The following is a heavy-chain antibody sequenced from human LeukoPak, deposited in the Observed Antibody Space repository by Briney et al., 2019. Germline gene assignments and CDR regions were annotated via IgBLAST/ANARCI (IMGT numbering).Heavy chain of an antibody. CDR3: ARDLGAEQWLVPYNWFDP. D-gene: IGHD6-19*01. V-gene: IGHV1-2*02. CDR2: INPNSGGT. Sequence: GASVKVSCEASGYTFTGYYMHWVRQAPGQGLEWMGWINPNSGGTNYAQKFQGRVTMTRDTSISTAYMELSRLRSDDTAVYYCARDLGAEQWLVPYNWFDPWGQGTLVTVSS. J-gene: IGHJ5*02. CDR1: GYTFTGYY.